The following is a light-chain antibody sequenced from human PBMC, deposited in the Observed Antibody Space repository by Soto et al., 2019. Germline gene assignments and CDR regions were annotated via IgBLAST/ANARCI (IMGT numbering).Light chain of an antibody. CDR3: QHFGRSPPSGT. J-gene: IGKJ1*01. Sequence: ETVLTQSPGTLSLSPGERATLSCRASQSVSSNYLAWYQQKPGQAPRLLIYGASTRATGIPDRFSGSGSWTNIPLTNSRLEAEDFAVYYCQHFGRSPPSGTFGQGTKVEIK. CDR1: QSVSSNY. V-gene: IGKV3-20*01. CDR2: GAS.